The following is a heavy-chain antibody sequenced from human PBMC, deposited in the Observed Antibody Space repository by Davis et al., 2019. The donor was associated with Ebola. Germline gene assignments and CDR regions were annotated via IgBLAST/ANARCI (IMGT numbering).Heavy chain of an antibody. V-gene: IGHV4-59*01. Sequence: SETLSLTCNVSGGSINNYYWSWIRQTPGKGLEFIGYIFYTGSTYYNPSVESRLTISMDTSKNQVFLKLRSVTAADTAVYYCAREVFGVVIRPFDYWGQGTLVTVSS. D-gene: IGHD3-3*01. J-gene: IGHJ4*02. CDR3: AREVFGVVIRPFDY. CDR1: GGSINNYY. CDR2: IFYTGST.